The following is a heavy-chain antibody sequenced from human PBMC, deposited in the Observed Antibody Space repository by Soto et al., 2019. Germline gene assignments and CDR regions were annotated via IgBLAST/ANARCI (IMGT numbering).Heavy chain of an antibody. Sequence: PSQTLSLTCAISWDSVSSNSAAWNWIRQSPSRGLEWLGWTYYRSKWYTDYAVSVKSRISINPDTSKNQFSLQLTSVSLEDTAVYWCARGRHSTSPETLSKAPFGNWGQRSLVTVSS. V-gene: IGHV6-1*01. J-gene: IGHJ4*02. CDR1: WDSVSSNSAA. CDR3: ARGRHSTSPETLSKAPFGN. D-gene: IGHD2-15*01. CDR2: TYYRSKWYT.